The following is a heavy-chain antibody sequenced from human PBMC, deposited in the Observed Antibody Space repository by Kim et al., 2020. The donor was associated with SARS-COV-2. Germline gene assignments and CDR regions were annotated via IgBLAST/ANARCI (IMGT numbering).Heavy chain of an antibody. D-gene: IGHD2-21*02. Sequence: ASVKVSCKASGYTFTSYYMHWVRQAPGQGLEWMGIINPSGGSTSYAQKFQGRVTMTRDTSTSTVYMELSSLRSEDTAVYYCARDLYKSTVVTPMSGQNCELDYWGQGTLVTVSS. CDR3: ARDLYKSTVVTPMSGQNCELDY. V-gene: IGHV1-46*01. CDR2: INPSGGST. J-gene: IGHJ4*02. CDR1: GYTFTSYY.